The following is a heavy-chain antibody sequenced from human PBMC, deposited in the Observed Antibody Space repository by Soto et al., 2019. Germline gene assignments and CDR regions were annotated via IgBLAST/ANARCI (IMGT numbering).Heavy chain of an antibody. D-gene: IGHD5-18*01. Sequence: GESLKISCKGSGFSFTNQWIAWVRQMPGKGLEWMGTVYPSDSHTRYSPSFQGQVTISADKSISTAYLQWSSLKASDTAMYYCARQSGETYTPMDHWGQGTLVTVSS. CDR3: ARQSGETYTPMDH. V-gene: IGHV5-51*01. CDR2: VYPSDSHT. CDR1: GFSFTNQW. J-gene: IGHJ4*02.